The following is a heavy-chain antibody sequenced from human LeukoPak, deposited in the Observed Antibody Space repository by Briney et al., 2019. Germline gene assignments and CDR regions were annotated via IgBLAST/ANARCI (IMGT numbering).Heavy chain of an antibody. CDR2: INPNSGGT. V-gene: IGHV1-2*02. CDR3: ARGYYYDSSGSHDAFDI. J-gene: IGHJ3*02. D-gene: IGHD3-22*01. CDR1: GYTFTGYY. Sequence: ASVKVSCKASGYTFTGYYMHWVRQAPGQGLEGMGWINPNSGGTNYAQKFQGRVTMTRDTSISTAYMELSRLRSDDTAVYYCARGYYYDSSGSHDAFDIWGQGTMVTVSS.